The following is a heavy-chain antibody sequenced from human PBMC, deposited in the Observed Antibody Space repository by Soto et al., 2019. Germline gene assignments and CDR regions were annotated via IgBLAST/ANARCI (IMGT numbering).Heavy chain of an antibody. CDR3: ASDRDFFSYYYYGMDV. V-gene: IGHV1-18*04. CDR2: ISAYNGNT. J-gene: IGHJ6*02. CDR1: GYTFTSYG. Sequence: QVQLVQSGAEVKKPGASVKVSCKASGYTFTSYGISWVRQAPGQGLEGMGWISAYNGNTNYAQKLQGRATMTTDTSASTAYMELRSLRSDDTAGYYCASDRDFFSYYYYGMDVWGQGTTVTVSS. D-gene: IGHD3-3*01.